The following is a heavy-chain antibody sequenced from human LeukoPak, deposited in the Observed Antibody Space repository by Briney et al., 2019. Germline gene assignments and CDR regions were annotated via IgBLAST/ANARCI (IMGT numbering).Heavy chain of an antibody. CDR1: GFTLSNYW. V-gene: IGHV3-74*01. D-gene: IGHD2-2*01. CDR2: IKTDGTIT. J-gene: IGHJ6*02. CDR3: VRVEIGTYHGMDV. Sequence: GGSLRLSCAASGFTLSNYWMHWVRQAPGEGLVWVSRIKTDGTITNYADSVKGRFIISRDNAKNTLYLQMNSLRVEDTAVYYCVRVEIGTYHGMDVWGQGTTVTVSS.